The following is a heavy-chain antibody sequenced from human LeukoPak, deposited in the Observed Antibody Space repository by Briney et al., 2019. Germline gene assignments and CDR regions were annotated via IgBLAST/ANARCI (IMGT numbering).Heavy chain of an antibody. Sequence: GGSLRLSCAASGFTFSNYAMGWVRQAPGKGLEWVSGITGSGGTTFYADSVKGRFTISRDNSKNTLYLQMLSLRAEDTAVYYCAKEGDGSGWYFLDYWGQGTLVTVSS. J-gene: IGHJ4*02. CDR3: AKEGDGSGWYFLDY. CDR1: GFTFSNYA. CDR2: ITGSGGTT. V-gene: IGHV3-23*01. D-gene: IGHD6-19*01.